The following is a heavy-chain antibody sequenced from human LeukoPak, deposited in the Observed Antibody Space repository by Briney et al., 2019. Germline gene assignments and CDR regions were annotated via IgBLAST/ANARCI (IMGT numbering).Heavy chain of an antibody. CDR2: IYTSGST. J-gene: IGHJ4*02. V-gene: IGHV4-4*07. CDR3: ARDRYCSGGSCETVFDY. D-gene: IGHD2-15*01. CDR1: GGSISSYY. Sequence: SETLSLTCTVSGGSISSYYWSWIRQPAGKGLEWIGRIYTSGSTNYNPSLKSRVTISVDTSKNQFSLKLSSVTAADTAVYYCARDRYCSGGSCETVFDYWGQGTLVTVSS.